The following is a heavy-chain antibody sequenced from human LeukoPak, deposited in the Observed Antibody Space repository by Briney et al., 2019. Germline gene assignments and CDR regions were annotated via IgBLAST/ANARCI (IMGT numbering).Heavy chain of an antibody. CDR3: VGDMTGPRDI. V-gene: IGHV3-15*01. D-gene: IGHD2-15*01. CDR1: GFTFINAW. CDR2: IKSKTGGGTT. Sequence: GGSLRLSCAASGFTFINAWMSWVRQAPGKGLEWVGRIKSKTGGGTTGYAAPVKGRFTISRDDSKNTLYLQMNSLRDEDTAVYYCVGDMTGPRDIWGQGTMVTVSS. J-gene: IGHJ3*02.